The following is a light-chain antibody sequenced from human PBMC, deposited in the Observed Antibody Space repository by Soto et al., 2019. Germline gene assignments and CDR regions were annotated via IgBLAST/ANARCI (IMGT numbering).Light chain of an antibody. J-gene: IGLJ1*01. V-gene: IGLV3-21*02. CDR3: QVWNSSSHHYV. CDR2: DIR. CDR1: NIGGKS. Sequence: SYELTQPPSVSVAPGQTARITCGADNIGGKSVHWYQQKPGQAPVLVVYDIRDRPSGISERFPGSNSGNTATLTISRVEAGDKADYYCQVWNSSSHHYVFGTGTKVTVL.